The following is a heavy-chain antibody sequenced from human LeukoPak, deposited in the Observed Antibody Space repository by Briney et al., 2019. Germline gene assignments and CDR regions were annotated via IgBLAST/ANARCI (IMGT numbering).Heavy chain of an antibody. CDR2: ISAYNGNT. D-gene: IGHD4-23*01. Sequence: ASVKVSCKASGYTFTSYGFSWVRQAPGQGLEWMGWISAYNGNTNYAQKLQGRVTMTTDTSTSTAYMELRSLRSDDTAVYYCARVDDYGGNFHYWGQGTLVTVSS. V-gene: IGHV1-18*01. J-gene: IGHJ4*02. CDR3: ARVDDYGGNFHY. CDR1: GYTFTSYG.